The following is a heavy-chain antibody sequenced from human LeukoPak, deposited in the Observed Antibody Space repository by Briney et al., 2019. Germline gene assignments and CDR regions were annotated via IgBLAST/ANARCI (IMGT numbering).Heavy chain of an antibody. J-gene: IGHJ3*02. V-gene: IGHV1-69*06. D-gene: IGHD4-17*01. CDR3: ASWQMTTVTTLAFDI. CDR1: GGTFISYA. CDR2: IIPIFGTA. Sequence: SVKVSCKASGGTFISYAISWVGQAPGQGLEWMGGIIPIFGTANYAQKFQGRVTITADKSTSTAYMELSSLRSEDTAVYYCASWQMTTVTTLAFDIWGQGTMVTVSS.